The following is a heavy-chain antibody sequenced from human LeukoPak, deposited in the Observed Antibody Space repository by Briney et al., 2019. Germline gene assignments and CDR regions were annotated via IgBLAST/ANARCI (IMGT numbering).Heavy chain of an antibody. CDR3: AREGFWSGSQYYYYGMDV. CDR1: GFTFNKYG. CDR2: IWYDGSNK. D-gene: IGHD3-3*01. V-gene: IGHV3-33*01. Sequence: GGSLRLSCAASGFTFNKYGMHWVRQAPGKGLEWVALIWYDGSNKNYADSVKGRFTISRDNSKNTLDLQMNSLRAEDTAVYYCAREGFWSGSQYYYYGMDVWGQGPTVPVSS. J-gene: IGHJ6*02.